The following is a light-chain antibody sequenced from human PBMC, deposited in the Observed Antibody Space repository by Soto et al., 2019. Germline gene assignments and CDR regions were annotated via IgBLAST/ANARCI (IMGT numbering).Light chain of an antibody. J-gene: IGKJ1*01. V-gene: IGKV1-5*01. CDR3: QQYTGYPWT. CDR2: DAS. Sequence: DIPMTQSPSTLSASVGDRVTITCRASQSISSWLAWYQQKPGKAPKLLIYDASSLESGVPSRFSGSGSGTEFTLTISSLQPDDFATYYCQQYTGYPWTFGQGTKVEVK. CDR1: QSISSW.